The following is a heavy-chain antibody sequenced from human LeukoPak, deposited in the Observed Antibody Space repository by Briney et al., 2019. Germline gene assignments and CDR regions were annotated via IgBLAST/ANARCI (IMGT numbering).Heavy chain of an antibody. J-gene: IGHJ6*02. CDR3: AKSARPLYGMDV. CDR1: GFTFDDYA. Sequence: PGGSLRLSCAASGFTFDDYAMNWVRQAPGKGLEWVSGISWNSGSIGYADSVKGRFTISRDNAKNSLYLQMNSLRAEDTALYYCAKSARPLYGMDVWGQGTTVTVSS. D-gene: IGHD6-25*01. CDR2: ISWNSGSI. V-gene: IGHV3-9*01.